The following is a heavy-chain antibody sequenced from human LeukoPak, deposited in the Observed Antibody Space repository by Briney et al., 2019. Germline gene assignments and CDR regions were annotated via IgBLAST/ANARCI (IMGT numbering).Heavy chain of an antibody. CDR1: AGSIGSYY. V-gene: IGHV4-59*01. D-gene: IGHD5-24*01. J-gene: IGHJ4*02. CDR2: IYSSGTT. Sequence: PSETLSLTCSVSAGSIGSYYWSWIRQPPGKGLEFIAYIYSSGTTISNPSLNSRVSISVYTYKNQFCLKLTSVTAADAAVYYCARDFRVGRGIWGQGILVSVVS. CDR3: ARDFRVGRGI.